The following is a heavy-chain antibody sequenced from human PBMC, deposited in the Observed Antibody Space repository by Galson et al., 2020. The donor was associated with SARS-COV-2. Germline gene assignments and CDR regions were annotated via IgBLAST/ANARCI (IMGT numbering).Heavy chain of an antibody. CDR1: GFTFRNYW. Sequence: GESLKISCAASGFTFRNYWLSWVRQDPGKGLEWVANTNQDGSAKYYVDSVKGRFTISRDNAKNSLYLEMNSLRAEDTAVYYCARDISVAAFDAWGQGTLVTVSS. CDR3: ARDISVAAFDA. J-gene: IGHJ4*02. V-gene: IGHV3-7*01. CDR2: TNQDGSAK. D-gene: IGHD6-19*01.